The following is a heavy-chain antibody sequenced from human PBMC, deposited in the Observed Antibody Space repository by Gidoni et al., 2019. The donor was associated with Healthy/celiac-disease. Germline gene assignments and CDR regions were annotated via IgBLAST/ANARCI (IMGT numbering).Heavy chain of an antibody. V-gene: IGHV3-48*04. D-gene: IGHD6-6*01. CDR3: ARGGFPSIAARRGWFDP. CDR1: GFTFSSYS. CDR2: ISSSSSTI. J-gene: IGHJ5*02. Sequence: EVQLVESGGGLVQPGGSLRLSCAASGFTFSSYSMNWVRQAPGKGLEGVSYISSSSSTIYYADSVKGRFTISRDNAKNSLYLQMNSLRAEDTAVYYCARGGFPSIAARRGWFDPWGQGTLVTVSS.